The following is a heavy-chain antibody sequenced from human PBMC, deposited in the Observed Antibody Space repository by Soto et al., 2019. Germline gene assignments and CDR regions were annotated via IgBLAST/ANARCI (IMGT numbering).Heavy chain of an antibody. D-gene: IGHD3-22*01. V-gene: IGHV3-23*01. Sequence: GGSLRLSCAASGFTFSSYAMSWVRQAPGKGLEWVSAISGSGGSTYYADSVKGRFTISRDNSKNTLYLQMNSLRAEDTAVYYCAKDAMIVVVTATPFDYWGQGTLVTVSS. CDR1: GFTFSSYA. CDR2: ISGSGGST. J-gene: IGHJ4*02. CDR3: AKDAMIVVVTATPFDY.